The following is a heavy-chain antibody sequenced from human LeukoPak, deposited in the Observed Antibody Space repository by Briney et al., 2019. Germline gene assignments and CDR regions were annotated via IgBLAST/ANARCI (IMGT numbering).Heavy chain of an antibody. D-gene: IGHD3-10*01. CDR2: INGDGSST. Sequence: GGSLRLSCAASGFTFSSYWMHWVRQAPGKGLVWVSRINGDGSSTSYADSVKGRFTISRDNAKNTLYLQMNSLRAEDTAVYYCEPTYYYGSGILNWGQGTLVTVSS. CDR1: GFTFSSYW. V-gene: IGHV3-74*01. J-gene: IGHJ4*02. CDR3: EPTYYYGSGILN.